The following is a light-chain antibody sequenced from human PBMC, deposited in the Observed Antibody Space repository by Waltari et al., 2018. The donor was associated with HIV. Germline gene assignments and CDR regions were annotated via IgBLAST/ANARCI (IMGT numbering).Light chain of an antibody. CDR2: AAS. Sequence: DIQMTQFPSPLSASVGDRVPITCRASQGISNYLAWYQQQPGKGPKLMTSAASALQSGVPSRLSGSGSGTDFTLTISSLQPEDVATYYCQKYNSPPFTFGPGTKVDIK. CDR3: QKYNSPPFT. J-gene: IGKJ3*01. V-gene: IGKV1-27*01. CDR1: QGISNY.